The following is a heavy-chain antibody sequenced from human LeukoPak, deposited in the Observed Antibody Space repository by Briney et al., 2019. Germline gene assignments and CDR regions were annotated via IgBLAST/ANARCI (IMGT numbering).Heavy chain of an antibody. CDR1: GFTFDDYA. CDR3: AKDSGSYSTSFDY. D-gene: IGHD1-26*01. Sequence: GRSLRLSCAASGFTFDDYAMHWVRQAPGKGLEWVSGISWNSGSIGYADSVWGRFTISRDNAKNSLYLQMNSLRAEDMALYYCAKDSGSYSTSFDYWGQGTLVTVSS. V-gene: IGHV3-9*03. CDR2: ISWNSGSI. J-gene: IGHJ4*02.